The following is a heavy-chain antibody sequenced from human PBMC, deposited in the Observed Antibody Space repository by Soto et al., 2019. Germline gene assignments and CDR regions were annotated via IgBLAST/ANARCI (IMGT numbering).Heavy chain of an antibody. J-gene: IGHJ3*02. D-gene: IGHD6-19*01. CDR1: GFTFSGYT. V-gene: IGHV3-21*01. CDR2: ISTSSIYI. Sequence: EVQLVESGGGLVQPGGSLRLSCAASGFTFSGYTMNWVRQAPGKGLEWVSSISTSSIYIYYADSVKGRFTISRDNAKNSLYLQMHSLRAEDTAVYYCARVFPDSSGWYRGAFDIWGQGTMVTVSS. CDR3: ARVFPDSSGWYRGAFDI.